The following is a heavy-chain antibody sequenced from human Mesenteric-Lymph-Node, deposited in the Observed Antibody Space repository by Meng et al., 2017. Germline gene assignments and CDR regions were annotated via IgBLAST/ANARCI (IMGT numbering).Heavy chain of an antibody. Sequence: GESLKISCAASGFTFSTYGMHWVRQAPGKGLEWVALTSYDGSNTYYADSVKGRFTISRDNSKNTLYLEVNSLRADDTAVYYCARAYSSGWYFFGWGQGTLVTVSS. CDR1: GFTFSTYG. J-gene: IGHJ4*02. D-gene: IGHD6-19*01. V-gene: IGHV3-30*03. CDR2: TSYDGSNT. CDR3: ARAYSSGWYFFG.